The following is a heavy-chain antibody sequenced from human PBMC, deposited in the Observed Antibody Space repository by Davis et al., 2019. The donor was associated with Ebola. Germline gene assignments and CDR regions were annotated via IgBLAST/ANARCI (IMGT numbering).Heavy chain of an antibody. CDR2: TYYYRSKWYI. D-gene: IGHD5-12*01. V-gene: IGHV6-1*01. CDR3: ARGWLRSGLDV. J-gene: IGHJ6*04. Sequence: PSETLSLTCAISGDSVSTAGWNWIRQSPSRGLEWLGRTYYYRSKWYIDYAESVRGRIIINPDTAKNQFSLHLNSVTPEDTAVYYCARGWLRSGLDVWGKGAAVTVSS. CDR1: GDSVSTAG.